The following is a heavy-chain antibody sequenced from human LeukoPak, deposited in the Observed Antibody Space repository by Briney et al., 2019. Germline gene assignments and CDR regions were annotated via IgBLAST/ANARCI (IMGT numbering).Heavy chain of an antibody. D-gene: IGHD3-10*01. Sequence: GGSLRLSCAASGFTFSSYSMNWVRQAPGKGLGWVSYISSSSSTIYYADSVKGRFTISRDNAKNSLYLQMNSLRAEDTAVYYCARDLRYYGSGSYFDYWGQGTLVTVSS. CDR3: ARDLRYYGSGSYFDY. CDR1: GFTFSSYS. V-gene: IGHV3-48*01. CDR2: ISSSSSTI. J-gene: IGHJ4*02.